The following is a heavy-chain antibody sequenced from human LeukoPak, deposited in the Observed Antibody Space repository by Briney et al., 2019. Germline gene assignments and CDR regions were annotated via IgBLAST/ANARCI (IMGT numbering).Heavy chain of an antibody. CDR1: GYTFINYD. Sequence: ASVKVSCKASGYTFINYDINWVRQAPGQGLEWMGLINPNSGYTSYAQNFQGRVTMTRDTSISTAYMELSRLGSDDTAVYYCARVSSRYFDWLTIDYWGQGTLVTVSS. CDR2: INPNSGYT. V-gene: IGHV1-2*02. CDR3: ARVSSRYFDWLTIDY. D-gene: IGHD3-9*01. J-gene: IGHJ4*02.